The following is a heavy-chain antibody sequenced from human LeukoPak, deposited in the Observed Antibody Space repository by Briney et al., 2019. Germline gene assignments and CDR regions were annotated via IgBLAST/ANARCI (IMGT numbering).Heavy chain of an antibody. Sequence: GGSLTLSCAVSGLTFTTYAMSWVRHAPGKGREWVSAIIGSGGPTYYSASVMCRFTISRDHSKNTLYLQMNSLRAEDTVIYFCATFANFYDNIGYYYVLQYWGQGSLLTVSS. J-gene: IGHJ4*02. CDR2: IIGSGGPT. CDR1: GLTFTTYA. CDR3: ATFANFYDNIGYYYVLQY. V-gene: IGHV3-23*01. D-gene: IGHD3-22*01.